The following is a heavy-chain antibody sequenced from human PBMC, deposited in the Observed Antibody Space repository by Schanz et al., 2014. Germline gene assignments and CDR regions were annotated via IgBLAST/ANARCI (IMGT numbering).Heavy chain of an antibody. J-gene: IGHJ4*02. V-gene: IGHV3-48*01. CDR3: ASETVQYCDSTTCYESGYIDY. CDR1: GFTFSSYN. D-gene: IGHD2-2*01. Sequence: EVQLVESGGGLIQPGGSLRLSCAASGFTFSSYNMNWVRQAPGKGLEWVAHISPNGVTIYYADSVKGRFTISRDDAKNSLYLQMNSLSAEDTAVYYCASETVQYCDSTTCYESGYIDYWGQGTPVTVSS. CDR2: ISPNGVTI.